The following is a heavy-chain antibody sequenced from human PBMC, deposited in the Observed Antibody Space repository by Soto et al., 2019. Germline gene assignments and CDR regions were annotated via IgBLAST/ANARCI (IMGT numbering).Heavy chain of an antibody. D-gene: IGHD5-18*01. J-gene: IGHJ6*02. CDR3: AKGLEEYSYGVNYYYYGMDV. CDR1: GFTFDDYA. CDR2: ISWNSGSI. Sequence: GGSLRLSCAASGFTFDDYAMHWVRQAPGKGLEWVSGISWNSGSIGYADSVKGRFTISRDNAKNSLYLQMNSLRAEDTALYYCAKGLEEYSYGVNYYYYGMDVWGRGTTVTVSS. V-gene: IGHV3-9*01.